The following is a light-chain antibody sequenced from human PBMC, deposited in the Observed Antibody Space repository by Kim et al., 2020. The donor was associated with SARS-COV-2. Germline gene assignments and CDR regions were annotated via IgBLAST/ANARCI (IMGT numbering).Light chain of an antibody. V-gene: IGLV3-1*01. Sequence: SYELTQPHSVSVSPGQTARITCSGDKLGDKYASWYQQKPGQSPVVVIFRDNRRPSGIPERFSGSNSGNTATLTISGTQAMDEADYYCQAWDSSIYVFGTGTKVTVL. CDR1: KLGDKY. J-gene: IGLJ1*01. CDR3: QAWDSSIYV. CDR2: RDN.